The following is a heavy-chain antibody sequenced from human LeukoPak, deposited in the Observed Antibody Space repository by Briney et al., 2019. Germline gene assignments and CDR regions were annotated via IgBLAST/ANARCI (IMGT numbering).Heavy chain of an antibody. CDR3: AETTLPYTSGYFQN. J-gene: IGHJ4*02. D-gene: IGHD6-19*01. CDR2: IHYTGST. V-gene: IGHV4-59*05. CDR1: EFTFSSYA. Sequence: GSLRLSCAASEFTFSSYAMNWIRQPPGKGLEWVGSIHYTGSTYYSPSLQSRVTLSVDTSKSQFSLKLTSVTAADTAVYYCAETTLPYTSGYFQNWSQGTLVAVSS.